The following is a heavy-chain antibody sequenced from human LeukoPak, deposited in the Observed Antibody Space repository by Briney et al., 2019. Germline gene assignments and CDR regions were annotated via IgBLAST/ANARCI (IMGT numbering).Heavy chain of an antibody. J-gene: IGHJ4*02. CDR1: GYTFTAYY. Sequence: ASVKVSCKASGYTFTAYYMHWVRQAPGQELECVGWINLDSGATSYEQKFQVRVTMTRDTSISTAFLEVISLTADDTALHYCARAARGAAFDFWGQGTLLTVSS. V-gene: IGHV1-2*02. D-gene: IGHD1-26*01. CDR3: ARAARGAAFDF. CDR2: INLDSGAT.